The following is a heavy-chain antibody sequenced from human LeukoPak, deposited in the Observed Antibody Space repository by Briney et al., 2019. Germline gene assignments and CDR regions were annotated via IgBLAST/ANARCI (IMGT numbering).Heavy chain of an antibody. CDR3: ARDTNYYDSSGYYYGHQFDY. J-gene: IGHJ4*02. V-gene: IGHV4-30-4*01. CDR1: GGSISSGDYY. Sequence: SGTLSLTCTVSGGSISSGDYYWSWIRQPPGKGLEWIGYIYYSGSTYYNPSLKSRVTISVDTSKNQFSLKLSSVTAADTAVYYCARDTNYYDSSGYYYGHQFDYWGQGTLVTVSS. D-gene: IGHD3-22*01. CDR2: IYYSGST.